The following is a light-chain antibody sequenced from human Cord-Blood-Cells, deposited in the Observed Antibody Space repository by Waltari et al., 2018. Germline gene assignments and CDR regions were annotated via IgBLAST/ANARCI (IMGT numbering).Light chain of an antibody. CDR2: EGS. V-gene: IGLV2-8*01. CDR1: SSDVGGYNL. Sequence: QSALTQPASASGSPGQSVTISCTGTSSDVGGYNLVSWYQQHPGKAPKLMIYEGSKRPSGVPNRFSGSKSGNTASLTVSGLQAEDEADYYCSSYAGSNTFVFGGGTKLTVL. J-gene: IGLJ2*01. CDR3: SSYAGSNTFV.